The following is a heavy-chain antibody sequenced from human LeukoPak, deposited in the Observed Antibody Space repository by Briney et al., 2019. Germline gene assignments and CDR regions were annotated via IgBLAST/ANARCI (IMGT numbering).Heavy chain of an antibody. J-gene: IGHJ4*02. CDR2: ISSSSSYI. Sequence: GGSPRLSCAASGFTFSSYSMNWVRQAPGKGLEWVSSISSSSSYIYYADSVKGRFTISRDNSKNTLYLQMNSLRAEDTAVYYCAKVGGYSYGYDFDYWGQGTLVTVSS. CDR1: GFTFSSYS. CDR3: AKVGGYSYGYDFDY. D-gene: IGHD5-18*01. V-gene: IGHV3-21*04.